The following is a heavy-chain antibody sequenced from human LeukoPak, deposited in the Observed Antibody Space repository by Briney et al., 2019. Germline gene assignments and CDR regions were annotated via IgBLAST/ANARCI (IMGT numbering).Heavy chain of an antibody. CDR1: GFTVSSNY. V-gene: IGHV3-53*01. D-gene: IGHD3-10*01. CDR3: ASGRFGDLGMDV. J-gene: IGHJ6*02. Sequence: PGGSLRISCAASGFTVSSNYMSWVRQAPGKGVEWVSVIYSGGSTYYADSVKGRFTVSRDNSKNTLYLQMNSLRAEDTAVYYCASGRFGDLGMDVWGQGTTVTVSS. CDR2: IYSGGST.